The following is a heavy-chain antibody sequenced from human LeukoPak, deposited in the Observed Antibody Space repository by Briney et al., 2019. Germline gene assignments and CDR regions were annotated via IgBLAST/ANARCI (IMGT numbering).Heavy chain of an antibody. D-gene: IGHD4-11*01. CDR2: ISGSGGST. V-gene: IGHV3-23*01. CDR3: AKSKSPYPMDYIFDF. Sequence: HPGGSLRLSCAASGFTFSSYAMSWVRQAPGKGLEWVSAISGSGGSTYYADSVKGRFTISRDNSKNTLYVQMNSLRTDDAAVYYCAKSKSPYPMDYIFDFWGQGTLVTASS. CDR1: GFTFSSYA. J-gene: IGHJ4*02.